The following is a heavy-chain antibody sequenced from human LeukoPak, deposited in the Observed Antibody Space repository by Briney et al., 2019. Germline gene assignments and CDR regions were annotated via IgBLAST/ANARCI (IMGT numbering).Heavy chain of an antibody. J-gene: IGHJ1*01. CDR2: IYYSAKT. D-gene: IGHD1-1*01. Sequence: SETLSLTCTVSGGSISSTSYYWGWVRLPPGKGPEWIGSIYYSAKTYYNPSLKSRITISADTSKNSFSLNLGSVTAADTAVYYCVGSTPFRHWGPCTL. V-gene: IGHV4-39*02. CDR1: GGSISSTSYY. CDR3: VGSTPFRH.